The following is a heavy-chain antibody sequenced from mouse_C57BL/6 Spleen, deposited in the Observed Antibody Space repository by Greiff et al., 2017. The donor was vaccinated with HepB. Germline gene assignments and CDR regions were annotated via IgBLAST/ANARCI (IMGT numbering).Heavy chain of an antibody. V-gene: IGHV1-53*01. CDR3: ARGGYGSSSWYFDV. D-gene: IGHD1-1*01. Sequence: VKLQQPGTELVKPGASVKLSCKASGYTFTSYWMHWVKQRPGQGLEWIGNINPSNGGTNYNEKFKSKATLTVDKSSSTAYMQLSSLTSEDSAVYYCARGGYGSSSWYFDVWGTGTTVTVSS. CDR1: GYTFTSYW. CDR2: INPSNGGT. J-gene: IGHJ1*03.